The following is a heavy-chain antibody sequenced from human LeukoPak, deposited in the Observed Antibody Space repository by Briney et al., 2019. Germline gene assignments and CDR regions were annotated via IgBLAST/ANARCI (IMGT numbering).Heavy chain of an antibody. V-gene: IGHV2-5*02. CDR3: AHRSGNYYEGGFDY. D-gene: IGHD1-26*01. CDR2: IYWDDDK. Sequence: SGPALVKPTQTLTLTCTFSGFSLSTSGVGVGWIRQPPGKALEWLALIYWDDDKLYSPSLKSRLTITKDTSKNQVVLTMTNMDPVDTATYYCAHRSGNYYEGGFDYWGQGTLVTVSS. J-gene: IGHJ4*02. CDR1: GFSLSTSGVG.